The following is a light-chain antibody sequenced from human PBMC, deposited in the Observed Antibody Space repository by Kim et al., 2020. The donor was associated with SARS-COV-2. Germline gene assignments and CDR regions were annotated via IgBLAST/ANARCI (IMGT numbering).Light chain of an antibody. J-gene: IGLJ3*02. CDR3: QTWGTGNWV. CDR2: VNSDGSH. Sequence: ASVKLTCTLSSGHGSYAIAWHQQQPEKGPRYLMQVNSDGSHSEGDGIPDRFSGSSSGAERYLTISSLQSEDEADYYCQTWGTGNWVFGGGTKVTVL. V-gene: IGLV4-69*02. CDR1: SGHGSYA.